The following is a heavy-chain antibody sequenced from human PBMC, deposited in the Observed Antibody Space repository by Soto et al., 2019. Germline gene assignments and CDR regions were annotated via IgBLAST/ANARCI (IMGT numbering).Heavy chain of an antibody. V-gene: IGHV4-61*01. D-gene: IGHD3-10*01. J-gene: IGHJ6*02. CDR1: GGSVSSGSYY. Sequence: QVQLQESGPGLVKPSETLSLTCTVSGGSVSSGSYYWSWIRQPPGKGLEWIGYIYYSGSTNYNPSLKSRVTISVDTSKNQFSLKLSSVTAADTAVYYCARGSGGSYSFYGMDVWGQGTTVTVSS. CDR2: IYYSGST. CDR3: ARGSGGSYSFYGMDV.